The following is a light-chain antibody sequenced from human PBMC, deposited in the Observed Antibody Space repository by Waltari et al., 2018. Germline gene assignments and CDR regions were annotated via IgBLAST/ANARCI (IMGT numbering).Light chain of an antibody. J-gene: IGKJ4*01. CDR3: QQYNNWPLT. CDR2: GAS. Sequence: ETVMTQAPATLSVSPGERATLSCRASQRVSSNLAWYQQKPGQAPRLLIFGASTRATGTPARFSGSESGTEFTLTISSLQSEDFAIYYCQQYNNWPLTFGGGTKVEIK. V-gene: IGKV3-15*01. CDR1: QRVSSN.